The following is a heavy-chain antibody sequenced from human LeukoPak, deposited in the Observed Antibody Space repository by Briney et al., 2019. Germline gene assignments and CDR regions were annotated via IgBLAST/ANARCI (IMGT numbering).Heavy chain of an antibody. V-gene: IGHV1-46*01. CDR2: TNPSGTGT. CDR3: ASGEFRHGLQVDY. J-gene: IGHJ4*02. CDR1: GYTFTNYY. D-gene: IGHD3/OR15-3a*01. Sequence: ASVKVSCKASGYTFTNYYMHWVRQAPGQGLEWMGLTNPSGTGTNYAQKFRGRVTLTRDTSTTTVYMELSSLRSEDTAVYYCASGEFRHGLQVDYWGQGTLVAVSS.